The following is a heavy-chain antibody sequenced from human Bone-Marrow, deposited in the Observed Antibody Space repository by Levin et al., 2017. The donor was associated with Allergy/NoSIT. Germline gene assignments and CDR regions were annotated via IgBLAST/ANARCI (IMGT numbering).Heavy chain of an antibody. CDR2: ISDSGVGT. Sequence: GESLKISCAAPGFTFNNYAMSWVRQAPGEGLEWVSSISDSGVGTYYADSVKGRFTISRDNSKNTLYLQLNSLRAEDTAIFYCAKDFGATPGYWFDSWGQGTLVTVSS. CDR1: GFTFNNYA. V-gene: IGHV3-23*01. D-gene: IGHD3-9*01. CDR3: AKDFGATPGYWFDS. J-gene: IGHJ5*01.